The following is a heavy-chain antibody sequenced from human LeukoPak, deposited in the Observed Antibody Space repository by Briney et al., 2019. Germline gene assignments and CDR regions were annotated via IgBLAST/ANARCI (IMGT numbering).Heavy chain of an antibody. Sequence: GGPLRLSCAASGFTFSSYAMSWVRQARGKGLEWVPDISVSGGTTYYADSVKGRFTISRDSSKNTLYLQMNSLRAEDTAVYYCARDLPGAAAGWVYYYYGMDVWGQGTTVTVSS. D-gene: IGHD6-13*01. J-gene: IGHJ6*01. CDR3: ARDLPGAAAGWVYYYYGMDV. CDR1: GFTFSSYA. V-gene: IGHV3-23*01. CDR2: ISVSGGTT.